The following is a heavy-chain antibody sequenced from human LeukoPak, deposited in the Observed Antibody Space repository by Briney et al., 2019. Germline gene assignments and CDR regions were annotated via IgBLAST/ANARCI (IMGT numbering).Heavy chain of an antibody. Sequence: SETLSLTCTVSGGSISSYYWSWIRQPPGKGLEGIGYIYYSGSTNYNPSLKSRVTISVDTSKNQFSLKLSSVTAADTAVYYCARDSSGYWYPDAFDIWGQGTMVTVSS. CDR3: ARDSSGYWYPDAFDI. D-gene: IGHD3-22*01. CDR1: GGSISSYY. CDR2: IYYSGST. J-gene: IGHJ3*02. V-gene: IGHV4-59*01.